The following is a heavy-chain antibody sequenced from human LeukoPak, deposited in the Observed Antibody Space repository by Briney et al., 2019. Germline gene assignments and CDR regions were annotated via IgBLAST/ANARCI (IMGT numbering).Heavy chain of an antibody. J-gene: IGHJ4*02. CDR3: AREYLYDYVWGSYRWRGFDY. Sequence: SVKVSCKASGGTFSSYAINWVRQAPGQGLEWMGGIIPIFGTANYAQKFQGRVTITADKSTSTAYMELSSLRSEDTAVYYCAREYLYDYVWGSYRWRGFDYWGQGTLVTVSS. V-gene: IGHV1-69*06. CDR1: GGTFSSYA. D-gene: IGHD3-16*02. CDR2: IIPIFGTA.